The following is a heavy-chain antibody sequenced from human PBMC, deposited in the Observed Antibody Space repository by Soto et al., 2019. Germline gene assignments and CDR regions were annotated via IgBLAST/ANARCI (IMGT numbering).Heavy chain of an antibody. D-gene: IGHD6-13*01. J-gene: IGHJ4*02. CDR1: GYTFTNYA. CDR2: ISAYNGNT. V-gene: IGHV1-18*01. Sequence: QVQLVQSGAEVKKPGASVKVSCKASGYTFTNYAFSWVRQAPGQGLEWMGWISAYNGNTNYPQKLQGRVTMTTDTSTSTAYMELRSLRSDATAVYYCARHLAAAGPFDCWGQGTLVTVSS. CDR3: ARHLAAAGPFDC.